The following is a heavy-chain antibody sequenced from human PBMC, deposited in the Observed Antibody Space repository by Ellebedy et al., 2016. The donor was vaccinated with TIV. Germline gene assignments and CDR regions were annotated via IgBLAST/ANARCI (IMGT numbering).Heavy chain of an antibody. CDR1: GGSMSSFY. J-gene: IGHJ4*02. D-gene: IGHD3-10*01. CDR3: AGTPYYGSGTYYAFDY. Sequence: SETLSLXCTVSGGSMSSFYWNWIRRPAGKGLEWIGRIYVSGGTNYNPSLKSRVTMSVDTSKNQLSLKLSSVTAADTAVYYCAGTPYYGSGTYYAFDYWGQGTLVTVSS. CDR2: IYVSGGT. V-gene: IGHV4-4*07.